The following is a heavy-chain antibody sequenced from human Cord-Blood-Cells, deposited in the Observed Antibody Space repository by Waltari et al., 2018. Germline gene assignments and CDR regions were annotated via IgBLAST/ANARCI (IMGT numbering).Heavy chain of an antibody. Sequence: QVQLVQSGAEVKKPGASVKVSCKASGYTFTGYYMHWVRQAPGQGLEWMGWINPNSGGTNYAQKFQGWVTMTRDTSISTAYRELSRLRSDDTAVYYCARGAIAAAGSYWYFDLWGRGTLVTVSS. CDR3: ARGAIAAAGSYWYFDL. V-gene: IGHV1-2*04. CDR1: GYTFTGYY. J-gene: IGHJ2*01. CDR2: INPNSGGT. D-gene: IGHD6-13*01.